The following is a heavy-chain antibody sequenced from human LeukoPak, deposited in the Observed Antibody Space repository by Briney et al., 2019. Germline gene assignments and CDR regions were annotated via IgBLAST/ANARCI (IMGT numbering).Heavy chain of an antibody. Sequence: GGSLRLSCAASGFTFSSYAMHWVRQAPGKGLEWVAVISYDGSNKYYADSVKGRFTISRDNSKNTLYLQMNSLRAEDTAVYYCARHPSGWIAAAGYFDYWGQGTLVTVSS. CDR2: ISYDGSNK. V-gene: IGHV3-30-3*01. CDR3: ARHPSGWIAAAGYFDY. J-gene: IGHJ4*02. CDR1: GFTFSSYA. D-gene: IGHD6-13*01.